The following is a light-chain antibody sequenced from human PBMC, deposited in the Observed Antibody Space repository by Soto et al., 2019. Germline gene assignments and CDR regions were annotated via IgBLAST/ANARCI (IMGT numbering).Light chain of an antibody. V-gene: IGLV2-8*01. CDR3: NSDAGSNNWV. CDR2: EVS. J-gene: IGLJ3*02. CDR1: SSDVGGYNY. Sequence: QSALTQPPSASGSPGQSVTISCTGTSSDVGGYNYVSWYQQHPGKAPKLMIYEVSTRPSGVPDRFSGSKSGNTASLTVSGLQAEDEADYYCNSDAGSNNWVFGGGTKVTVL.